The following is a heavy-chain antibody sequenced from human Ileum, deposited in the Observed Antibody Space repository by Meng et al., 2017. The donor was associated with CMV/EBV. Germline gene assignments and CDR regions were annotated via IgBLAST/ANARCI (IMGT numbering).Heavy chain of an antibody. Sequence: QLQLVQSGAEVKKPGXSVKVSCKASGYTFREYGITWVRQAPGQGLEWMGWISVYNGNTKYAQKVQGRVTLTTDTSTNTAYMELRSLRFDDTAVYYCAREGVGYCGGDCYSEYWGQGTLVTVSS. CDR3: AREGVGYCGGDCYSEY. V-gene: IGHV1-18*01. D-gene: IGHD2-21*02. CDR1: GYTFREYG. J-gene: IGHJ4*02. CDR2: ISVYNGNT.